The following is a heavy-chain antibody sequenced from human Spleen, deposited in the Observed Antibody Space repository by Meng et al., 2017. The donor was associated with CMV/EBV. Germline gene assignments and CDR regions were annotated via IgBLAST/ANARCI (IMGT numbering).Heavy chain of an antibody. Sequence: SETLSLTCAVYGGSFSGYYWSWIRQPPGKGLEWIGEINHSGSTNYNPSLKSRATRSVDTSKNQLSLKLSSVTAADTAVYYWARGQDVVVPPALDYWGQGTLVTVSS. D-gene: IGHD2-2*01. CDR2: INHSGST. CDR1: GGSFSGYY. J-gene: IGHJ4*02. CDR3: ARGQDVVVPPALDY. V-gene: IGHV4-34*01.